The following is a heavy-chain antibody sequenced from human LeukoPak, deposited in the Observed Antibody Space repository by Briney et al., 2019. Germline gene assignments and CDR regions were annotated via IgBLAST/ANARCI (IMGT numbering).Heavy chain of an antibody. CDR2: IKQDGSEE. CDR3: ARDPYSSTWSYGMDV. V-gene: IGHV3-7*05. Sequence: GGSLRLSCAASGFTVSSNCMSWVRQAPGKGLEWVANIKQDGSEEVYVDSVKGRFTISRDNAKNSLFLQMNTLRAEDTAVYYCARDPYSSTWSYGMDVWGQGTTVTVSS. CDR1: GFTVSSNC. D-gene: IGHD6-6*01. J-gene: IGHJ6*02.